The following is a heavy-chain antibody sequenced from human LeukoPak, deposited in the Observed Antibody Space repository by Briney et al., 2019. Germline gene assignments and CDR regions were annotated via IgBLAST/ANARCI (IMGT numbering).Heavy chain of an antibody. CDR2: IYSGGST. CDR1: GFTVSSNY. V-gene: IGHV3-53*05. D-gene: IGHD2-8*01. J-gene: IGHJ5*01. Sequence: GGSLRLSCAASGFTVSSNYMSWVRQAPGKGLEWVSVIYSGGSTYYADSVKGRFTISRDNSKNTLYLQMKSLRAEDTAVYYCASILRRGRSFDCWGQGTLVTVSS. CDR3: ASILRRGRSFDC.